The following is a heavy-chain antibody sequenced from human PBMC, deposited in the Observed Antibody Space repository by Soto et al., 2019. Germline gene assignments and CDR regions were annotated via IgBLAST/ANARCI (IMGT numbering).Heavy chain of an antibody. CDR1: GFTFSSYE. V-gene: IGHV3-48*03. D-gene: IGHD3-10*01. CDR2: ISSSGSTI. Sequence: GSLRLSCAASGFTFSSYEMNWVRQAPGKGLEWVSYISSSGSTIYYADSVKGRFTISRDNAKNSLYLQMNSLRAEDTAVYYCARKNYGNFDYWGQGTLVTVSS. J-gene: IGHJ4*02. CDR3: ARKNYGNFDY.